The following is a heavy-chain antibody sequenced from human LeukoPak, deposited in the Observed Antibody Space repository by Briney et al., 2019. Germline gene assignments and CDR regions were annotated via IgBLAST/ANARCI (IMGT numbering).Heavy chain of an antibody. J-gene: IGHJ1*01. V-gene: IGHV3-23*01. CDR2: ISGSGGST. CDR3: AKQSGYSEYFQH. Sequence: GGSLRLSCAASGFTFSSYAMGWVRQAPGRGLGWVSSISGSGGSTYYAASVKGRFTISRDNSKNTLYLQMNSRRAEDTAVYYCAKQSGYSEYFQHWGQGTLVTVSS. D-gene: IGHD3-22*01. CDR1: GFTFSSYA.